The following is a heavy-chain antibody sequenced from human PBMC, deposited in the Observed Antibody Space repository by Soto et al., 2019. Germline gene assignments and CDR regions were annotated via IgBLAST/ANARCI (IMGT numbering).Heavy chain of an antibody. J-gene: IGHJ6*02. D-gene: IGHD2-2*01. CDR1: GFTFSSYG. V-gene: IGHV3-30*18. Sequence: QVQLVESGGGVVQPGRSLRLSCAASGFTFSSYGMHWVRQAPGKGLEWVAVISYDGSNKYYADSVKGRFTISRDNSKNTLYLQMNSLRAEDTAVYYCAKDLQDIVAVPAAMPHDQYYYYGMDVWGQGTTVTVSS. CDR3: AKDLQDIVAVPAAMPHDQYYYYGMDV. CDR2: ISYDGSNK.